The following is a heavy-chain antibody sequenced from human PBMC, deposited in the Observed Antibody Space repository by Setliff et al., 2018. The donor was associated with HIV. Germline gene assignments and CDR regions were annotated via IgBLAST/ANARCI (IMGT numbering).Heavy chain of an antibody. D-gene: IGHD1-1*01. J-gene: IGHJ5*02. CDR2: FYNSGQT. CDR3: ARVFPHPYGNSWFDP. V-gene: IGHV4-59*11. Sequence: SETLPLTCIVFGGSIGSHYWSWIRQPPGKGLEWIGYFYNSGQTNSNPSLRSRVTMAVDTSKNQFSLKLNSVTAADTAIYYCARVFPHPYGNSWFDPWGQGTLVTVSS. CDR1: GGSIGSHY.